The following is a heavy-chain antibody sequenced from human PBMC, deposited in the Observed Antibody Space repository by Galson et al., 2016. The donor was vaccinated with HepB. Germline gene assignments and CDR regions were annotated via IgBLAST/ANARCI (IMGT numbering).Heavy chain of an antibody. Sequence: SLRLSCAASGFTFSTYAMRWVRQAPGKGLEWVSAISGSGGSTNYADSVKGRFTISRDKFKNTLYLQMNSLRAEDTALYYCAIDLPVPADYGSGSYWGQGTLVTVSS. CDR3: AIDLPVPADYGSGSY. CDR2: ISGSGGST. J-gene: IGHJ4*02. V-gene: IGHV3-23*01. D-gene: IGHD3-10*01. CDR1: GFTFSTYA.